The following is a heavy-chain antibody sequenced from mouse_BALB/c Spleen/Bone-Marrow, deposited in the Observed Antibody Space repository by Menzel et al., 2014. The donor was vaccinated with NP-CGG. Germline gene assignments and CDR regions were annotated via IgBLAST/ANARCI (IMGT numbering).Heavy chain of an antibody. CDR3: ARGDGYAMDY. CDR2: IDPENGNT. V-gene: IGHV14-1*02. Sequence: VQLKQSGAEIVRPGALVKLSCKASGFNIKDYYMQRVKQRPEQGLEWIGWIDPENGNTIYDPKFQGKASITADTSSNTAYLQLSSLTSEDTAVYYCARGDGYAMDYWGQGTSVTVSS. J-gene: IGHJ4*01. CDR1: GFNIKDYY.